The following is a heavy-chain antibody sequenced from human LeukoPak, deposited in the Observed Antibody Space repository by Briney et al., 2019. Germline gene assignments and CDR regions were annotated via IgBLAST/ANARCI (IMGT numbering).Heavy chain of an antibody. J-gene: IGHJ3*02. Sequence: ASVKVSCKASGYTFTSYDFNWVRQATGQGLEWMGIINPSGGSTSYAQKFQGRVTMTRDMSTSTVYMELSSLRSEDTAVYYCARFRNDDAFDIWGQGTMVTVSS. V-gene: IGHV1-46*01. CDR1: GYTFTSYD. CDR2: INPSGGST. CDR3: ARFRNDDAFDI.